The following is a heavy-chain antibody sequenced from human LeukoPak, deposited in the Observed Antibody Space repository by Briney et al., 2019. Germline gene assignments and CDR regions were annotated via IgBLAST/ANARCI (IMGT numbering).Heavy chain of an antibody. J-gene: IGHJ2*01. V-gene: IGHV4-39*01. Sequence: SETLSLTWTVSGGSISSSSYYWGWIRQPPGKGLEWIGSIYYSGSTYYNPSLKSRVTISVDTSKNQFSLKLSSVTAADTAVYYCARNPDPGWYFDLWGRGTLVTVSS. CDR1: GGSISSSSYY. D-gene: IGHD1-14*01. CDR3: ARNPDPGWYFDL. CDR2: IYYSGST.